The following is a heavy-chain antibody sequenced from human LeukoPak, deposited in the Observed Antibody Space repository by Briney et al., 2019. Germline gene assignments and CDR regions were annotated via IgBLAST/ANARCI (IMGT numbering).Heavy chain of an antibody. CDR1: GFTFSRYA. J-gene: IGHJ3*02. CDR2: ISYDGSIK. V-gene: IGHV3-30-3*01. D-gene: IGHD5-18*01. CDR3: TKDKEIQLWSTDNLYDAFDI. Sequence: PGGSLRLSCAASGFTFSRYAVSSVREAPGTGRQWGGVISYDGSIKYYTDSVKGRFTISRDNSKNTLSLQMNRLRAEDTAVYYCTKDKEIQLWSTDNLYDAFDIWGQGTMVTVSS.